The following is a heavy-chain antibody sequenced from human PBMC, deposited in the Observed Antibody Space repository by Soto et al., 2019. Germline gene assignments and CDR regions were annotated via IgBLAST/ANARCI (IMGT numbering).Heavy chain of an antibody. J-gene: IGHJ6*02. CDR1: GFTFSTYD. Sequence: GGSLRLSCAASGFTFSTYDMHWVRQAPGKGLEWVAVISYDGSNKYYTDSVKGRFTISRDNSRHTLYLQMNSLSAEDTAVYYCAKDKSYYYGMDVWGQGTTVTVSS. CDR2: ISYDGSNK. V-gene: IGHV3-30*18. CDR3: AKDKSYYYGMDV.